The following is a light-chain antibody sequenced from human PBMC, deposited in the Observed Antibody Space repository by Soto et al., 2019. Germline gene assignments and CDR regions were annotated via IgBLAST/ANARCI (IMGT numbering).Light chain of an antibody. J-gene: IGKJ1*01. V-gene: IGKV1-5*01. CDR1: ESISGW. CDR2: DAS. CDR3: QQYSTYWT. Sequence: DIQMTQSPSTLSASVGDRVTLTCRASESISGWLAWYQQKPGKAPRLLIYDASILESGVPSRFSGSGSGTEFTLTVSGLQADDFGMYYWQQYSTYWTFGQGTRVEIK.